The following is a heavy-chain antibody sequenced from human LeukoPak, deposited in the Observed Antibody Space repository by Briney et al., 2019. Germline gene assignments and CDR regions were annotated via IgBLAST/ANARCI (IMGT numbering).Heavy chain of an antibody. D-gene: IGHD2-21*01. J-gene: IGHJ5*01. V-gene: IGHV4-4*07. CDR2: NYVSGVT. Sequence: SETLSLTCPVSGASVSTYFWSWIRQPAPKTMAWIGRNYVSGVTFLKPFLRSCITLTKDTPKNQLSPGLNAVAAADTGVYYCAKTHCGGGRCDKFDSWGQGILVTVSS. CDR3: AKTHCGGGRCDKFDS. CDR1: GASVSTYF.